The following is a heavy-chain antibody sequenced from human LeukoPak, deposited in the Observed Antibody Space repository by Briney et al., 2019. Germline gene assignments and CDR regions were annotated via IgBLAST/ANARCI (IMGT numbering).Heavy chain of an antibody. CDR2: INHSGST. Sequence: SETLSLTCAVYGGSFSGYYWSWIRQPPGKGLEWIGEINHSGSTNYNPSLKSRVTISVGTSKNQFSLKLSSVTAADTAVYYCVRLASSGHIDYWGQGTLVTVSS. D-gene: IGHD3-22*01. CDR1: GGSFSGYY. J-gene: IGHJ4*02. V-gene: IGHV4-34*01. CDR3: VRLASSGHIDY.